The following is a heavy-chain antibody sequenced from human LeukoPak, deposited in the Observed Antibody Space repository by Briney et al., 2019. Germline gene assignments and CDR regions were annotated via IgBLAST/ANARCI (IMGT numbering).Heavy chain of an antibody. CDR2: IIPIFGTA. V-gene: IGHV1-69*05. CDR3: ARAPASGSYGYYFDY. Sequence: ASVKVSCKAPGGTFSSYAISWVRQAPGQGLEWMGRIIPIFGTANYAQTFQGRVTIATDESTSTAYMELSSLRSEDTAVYYCARAPASGSYGYYFDYWGQGTLVTVSS. J-gene: IGHJ4*02. D-gene: IGHD1-26*01. CDR1: GGTFSSYA.